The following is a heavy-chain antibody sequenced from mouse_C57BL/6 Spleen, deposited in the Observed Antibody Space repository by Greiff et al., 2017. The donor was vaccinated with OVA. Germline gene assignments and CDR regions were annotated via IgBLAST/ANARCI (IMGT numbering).Heavy chain of an antibody. V-gene: IGHV5-17*01. D-gene: IGHD2-14*01. J-gene: IGHJ1*03. CDR1: GFTFSDYG. CDR3: ARRVPYWYFDV. Sequence: EVKLEESGGGLVKPGGSLKLSCAASGFTFSDYGMHWVRQAPEKGLEWVAYISSGSSTIYYADTVKGRFTISRDNAKNTLFLQMTSLRSEDTAMYYCARRVPYWYFDVWGTGTTVTVSS. CDR2: ISSGSSTI.